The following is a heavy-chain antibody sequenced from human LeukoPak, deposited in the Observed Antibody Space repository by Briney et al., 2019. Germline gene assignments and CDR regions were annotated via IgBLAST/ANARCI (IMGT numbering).Heavy chain of an antibody. J-gene: IGHJ4*02. V-gene: IGHV3-23*01. Sequence: GGSLRLSCAASGFTFSSYAMSWVRQAPGRGLEWVSATSGSGGSTYYADSVKGRFTISRDNSKNTLYLQMNSLRAEDTAVYYCVSPKYSSAWFFDYWGQGTLVTVSS. CDR3: VSPKYSSAWFFDY. CDR1: GFTFSSYA. D-gene: IGHD6-19*01. CDR2: TSGSGGST.